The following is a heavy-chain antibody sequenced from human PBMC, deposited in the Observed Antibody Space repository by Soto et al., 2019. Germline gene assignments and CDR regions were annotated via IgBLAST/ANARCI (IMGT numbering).Heavy chain of an antibody. CDR3: ATPGGFGMDV. D-gene: IGHD5-12*01. V-gene: IGHV5-51*01. CDR1: GYNFATHW. Sequence: GESLKISCQGSGYNFATHWIGWVRHKAGKGLEWMGITFPGDAETRYSPSFQGHITISADKSISTAYLRWSSLKASDTGMYYCATPGGFGMDVWGQGTTVTVSS. CDR2: TFPGDAET. J-gene: IGHJ6*02.